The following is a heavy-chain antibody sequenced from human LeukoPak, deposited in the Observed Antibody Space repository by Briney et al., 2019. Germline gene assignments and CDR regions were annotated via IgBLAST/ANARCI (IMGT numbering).Heavy chain of an antibody. CDR2: IKQDGSEK. J-gene: IGHJ4*02. CDR1: GFTFSSYW. D-gene: IGHD3-10*01. V-gene: IGHV3-7*01. Sequence: GGSLRLSCAASGFTFSSYWMSWVRQAPGKGLEWVANIKQDGSEKYYVDSVKGRFTISRDNAKNSLYLQMNSLRAEDTAVHYCARDRAHVLLWFGELGDDSPRFDYWGQGTLVTVSS. CDR3: ARDRAHVLLWFGELGDDSPRFDY.